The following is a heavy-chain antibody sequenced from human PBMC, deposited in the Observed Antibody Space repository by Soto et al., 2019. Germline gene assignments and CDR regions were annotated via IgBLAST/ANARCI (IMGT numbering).Heavy chain of an antibody. CDR2: ISYSGST. J-gene: IGHJ4*02. CDR3: ARGSGSYYAY. Sequence: QVQLQESGPGLVKPSETLSLTCTVSGASVSSGNYNGSWIRQPPGKGLECIGYISYSGSTNYNPSLKSRVTISIDTSKNQFSLKLSSVTAADTAVYYCARGSGSYYAYWGQGTLVTVSS. CDR1: GASVSSGNYN. D-gene: IGHD1-26*01. V-gene: IGHV4-61*01.